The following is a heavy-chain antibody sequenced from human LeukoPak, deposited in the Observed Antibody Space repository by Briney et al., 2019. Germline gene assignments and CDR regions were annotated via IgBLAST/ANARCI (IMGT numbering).Heavy chain of an antibody. V-gene: IGHV1-69*04. CDR1: GGTFSSYA. J-gene: IGHJ5*02. D-gene: IGHD2-21*02. Sequence: GSSVKVSCKASGGTFSSYAISWVRQAPGQGLEWMERIIPILGIANYAQKFQGRVTLTADKSTSTAYMELSSLRSEDTAVYYCARWGDRGYSWFDPWGQGTLVTVSS. CDR2: IIPILGIA. CDR3: ARWGDRGYSWFDP.